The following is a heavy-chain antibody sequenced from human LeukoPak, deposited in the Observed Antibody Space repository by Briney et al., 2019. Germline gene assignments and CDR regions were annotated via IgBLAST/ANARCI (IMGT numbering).Heavy chain of an antibody. CDR3: ARAIVRGFRDPGYFDY. CDR1: GGSISSGSYY. Sequence: PSETLSLTCTVSGGSISSGSYYWSWIRPPAGKALEWIGHLYTSGSTNYNPSLKSRVTISVDTSKNQFSLKLSSVTAADTAVYYCARAIVRGFRDPGYFDYWGQGTLVTVSS. V-gene: IGHV4-61*09. D-gene: IGHD3-10*01. CDR2: LYTSGST. J-gene: IGHJ4*02.